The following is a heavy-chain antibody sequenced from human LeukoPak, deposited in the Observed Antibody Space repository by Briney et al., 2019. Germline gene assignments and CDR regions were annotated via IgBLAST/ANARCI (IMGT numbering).Heavy chain of an antibody. Sequence: KPSETLSLTCTVSGGSISYYYWTWIRQPPGKGLEWIGYVYYSGSTNYNPSLKSRVTISVDTSKNQFSLKLSSVTAADTAVYYCARSKYHLLYWGQGTLVTVSS. CDR2: VYYSGST. D-gene: IGHD2-2*01. J-gene: IGHJ4*02. V-gene: IGHV4-59*01. CDR1: GGSISYYY. CDR3: ARSKYHLLY.